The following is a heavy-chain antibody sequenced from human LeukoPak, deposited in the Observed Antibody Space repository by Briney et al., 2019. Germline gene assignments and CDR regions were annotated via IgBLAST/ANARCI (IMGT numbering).Heavy chain of an antibody. CDR1: GFTFSSHA. CDR3: AKLPDCSGGSCTSGDY. D-gene: IGHD2-15*01. J-gene: IGHJ4*02. Sequence: GGSLRLSCVVSGFTFSSHAMSWVRQAPGKGLEWVSPISGSGGSTFYADSVKRRVTVSRDNSKNTLYVQMNSLRTGHTAVYYCAKLPDCSGGSCTSGDYWGQGTLVTVSS. CDR2: ISGSGGST. V-gene: IGHV3-23*01.